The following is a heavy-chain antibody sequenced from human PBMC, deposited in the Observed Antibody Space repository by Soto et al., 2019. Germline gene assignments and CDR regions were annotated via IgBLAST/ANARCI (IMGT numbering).Heavy chain of an antibody. V-gene: IGHV1-3*01. D-gene: IGHD2-15*01. CDR1: GFAFSTYY. CDR2: ISGYNGNT. Sequence: QVQLVQSGAELKKTGASMKLSCQASGFAFSTYYFHWLRRAPGRGLEWIGWISGYNGNTKYAENFQQRVTISSDAAATTVYVELFGLRSEDTAIYFCARDPFVEFYSIDFWGQGTLVTVSA. J-gene: IGHJ4*02. CDR3: ARDPFVEFYSIDF.